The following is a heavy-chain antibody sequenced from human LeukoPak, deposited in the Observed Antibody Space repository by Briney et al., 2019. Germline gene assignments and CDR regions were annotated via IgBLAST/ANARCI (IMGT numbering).Heavy chain of an antibody. D-gene: IGHD3-10*01. J-gene: IGHJ4*02. Sequence: SETLSLTCSVSGGSIGSYYCNWIRQPPGKGLEWIGYIYTSGSTNYNPSLKSRVTMSVDTSKNQVSLKLSSVTAADTAVYYCARDGSGSSYDYWGQGALVTVSS. V-gene: IGHV4-4*09. CDR1: GGSIGSYY. CDR2: IYTSGST. CDR3: ARDGSGSSYDY.